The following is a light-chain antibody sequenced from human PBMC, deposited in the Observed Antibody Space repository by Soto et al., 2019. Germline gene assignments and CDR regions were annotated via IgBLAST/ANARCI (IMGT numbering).Light chain of an antibody. CDR3: QHYSNWPPWT. J-gene: IGKJ1*01. V-gene: IGKV3D-15*01. CDR1: HSVSNN. CDR2: GAT. Sequence: IFLTQSPGTLSLSPVERVTLSCRASHSVSNNYLAWYQQKPGQAPRLLIYGATTRATGIPARFSGSGSGTEFTLTISSLQSEDFAVYYCQHYSNWPPWTFGEGTKVDIK.